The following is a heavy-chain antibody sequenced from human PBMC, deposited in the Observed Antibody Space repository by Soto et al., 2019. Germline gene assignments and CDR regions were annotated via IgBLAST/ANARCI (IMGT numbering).Heavy chain of an antibody. CDR3: ARHGRLFGDYFDY. Sequence: PSETLSLTCTVSVGSISSSSYYWGWIRQPPGKGLEWIGSIYYSGSTYYNPSLKSRVTISVDTSKNQFSLKLSSVTAADTAVYYCARHGRLFGDYFDYWGQGTLVTVSS. D-gene: IGHD3-22*01. V-gene: IGHV4-39*01. CDR1: VGSISSSSYY. CDR2: IYYSGST. J-gene: IGHJ4*02.